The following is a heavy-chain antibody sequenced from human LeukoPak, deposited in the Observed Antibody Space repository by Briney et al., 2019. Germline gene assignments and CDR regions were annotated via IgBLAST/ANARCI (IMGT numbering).Heavy chain of an antibody. V-gene: IGHV1-46*01. D-gene: IGHD1-26*01. Sequence: GASVKVSCKASGYTFTSYYMHWVRQAPGQGLEWMGIINPSGGSTSYAQKFQSRVTMTTDTSTSTAYMELRSLRSDDTAVYYCARRVGGSYNGASDIWGQGTMVTVSS. CDR3: ARRVGGSYNGASDI. CDR2: INPSGGST. CDR1: GYTFTSYY. J-gene: IGHJ3*02.